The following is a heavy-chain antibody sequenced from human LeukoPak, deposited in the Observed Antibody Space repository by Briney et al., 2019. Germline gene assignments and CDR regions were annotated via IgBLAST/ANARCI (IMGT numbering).Heavy chain of an antibody. Sequence: GGSLRLSCAASGFTFCDYYMSWIRQAPGKGLEWVSYITRSGSTIYYADSVKGRFTISRDNAKNSLYLQMNSLRAEDTAVYYCARGVLGATNAFDIWGQGTMVTVSS. CDR2: ITRSGSTI. CDR1: GFTFCDYY. V-gene: IGHV3-11*01. CDR3: ARGVLGATNAFDI. D-gene: IGHD1-26*01. J-gene: IGHJ3*02.